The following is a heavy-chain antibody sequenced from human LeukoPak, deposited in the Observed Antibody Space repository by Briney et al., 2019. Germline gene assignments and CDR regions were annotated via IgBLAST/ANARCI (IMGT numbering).Heavy chain of an antibody. V-gene: IGHV3-11*01. Sequence: PGGSLRLSCAASGFTSSDYYMSWIRQAPGKGLEWVSYISDIDNTVYYADSVKGRFTISRDNAKKSLYLQMNSLRAEDTAVYYCSRCRDGIVFDYWGQGALVTVSS. CDR2: ISDIDNTV. D-gene: IGHD5-24*01. J-gene: IGHJ4*02. CDR1: GFTSSDYY. CDR3: SRCRDGIVFDY.